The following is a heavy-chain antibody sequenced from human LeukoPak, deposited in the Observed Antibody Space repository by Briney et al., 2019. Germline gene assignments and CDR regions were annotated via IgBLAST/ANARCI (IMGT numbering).Heavy chain of an antibody. CDR3: AREVGIRPRRILY. J-gene: IGHJ4*02. CDR1: GYTFTGYY. Sequence: GASVKVSCKASGYTFTGYYMHWVRQAPGRGLEWMGRINPNSGGTNYAQKFQGRVTMTRDTSISTAYMELSRLRSDDTAVYYCAREVGIRPRRILYWGQGTLVTVSS. D-gene: IGHD1-14*01. CDR2: INPNSGGT. V-gene: IGHV1-2*06.